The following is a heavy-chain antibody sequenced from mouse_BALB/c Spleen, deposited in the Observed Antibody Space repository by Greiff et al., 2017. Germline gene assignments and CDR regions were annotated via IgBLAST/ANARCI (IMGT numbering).Heavy chain of an antibody. Sequence: QVQLQQSGPSLVQPSQSLSITCTVSGFSLTSYGVHWVRQSPGKGLEWLGVIWRGGSTDYNAAFMSRLSITKDNSKSQVFFKMNSLQADDTAIYYCAKTPPYYYAMDYWGQGTSVTVSS. CDR1: GFSLTSYG. CDR2: IWRGGST. V-gene: IGHV2-5-1*01. CDR3: AKTPPYYYAMDY. J-gene: IGHJ4*01.